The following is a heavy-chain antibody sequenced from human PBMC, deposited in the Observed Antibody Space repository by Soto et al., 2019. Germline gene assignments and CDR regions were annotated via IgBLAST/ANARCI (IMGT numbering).Heavy chain of an antibody. D-gene: IGHD1-26*01. CDR2: ISSGGSYI. CDR3: TRDQGGSYDSWFDP. J-gene: IGHJ5*02. Sequence: EVQVVESGGGLVQPGGSLRLSCSFTFSMYSMNWVRQAPGKGLEWVASISSGGSYIKYADSVKGRFTISRDNAKNSVSLQMNSLRVDDTAVYFCTRDQGGSYDSWFDPWGQGTLDTVSS. CDR1: FTFSMYS. V-gene: IGHV3-21*01.